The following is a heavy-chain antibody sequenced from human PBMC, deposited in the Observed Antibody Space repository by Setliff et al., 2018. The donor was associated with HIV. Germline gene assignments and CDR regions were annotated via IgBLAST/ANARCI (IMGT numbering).Heavy chain of an antibody. J-gene: IGHJ6*03. CDR3: ARVSSGTYYSEFYYYMDV. CDR1: GGSFSSGNYY. D-gene: IGHD1-26*01. V-gene: IGHV4-61*01. CDR2: VYYVGDT. Sequence: SETLSLTCTVSGGSFSSGNYYWSWVRQSPGKGLEWIAYVYYVGDTNYNPSLKSRVTVSVDTSKNQFSLKLTSVAAADTAVYYCARVSSGTYYSEFYYYMDVWGKGTTVTVSS.